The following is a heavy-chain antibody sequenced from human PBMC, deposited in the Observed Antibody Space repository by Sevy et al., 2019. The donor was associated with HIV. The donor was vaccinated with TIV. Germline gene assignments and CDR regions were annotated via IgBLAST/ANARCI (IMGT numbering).Heavy chain of an antibody. CDR3: ARSDYYGSGSDYNWFDP. V-gene: IGHV3-48*02. D-gene: IGHD3-10*01. J-gene: IGHJ5*02. Sequence: GGSLRLSCAASGFTFSSYSMNWVRQAPGKGLEWVSYISSGSNTIYYADSVKGRFTISRDNAKNSLYLQMNSLRDEDTAVYYCARSDYYGSGSDYNWFDPWGQGTLVTVSS. CDR2: ISSGSNTI. CDR1: GFTFSSYS.